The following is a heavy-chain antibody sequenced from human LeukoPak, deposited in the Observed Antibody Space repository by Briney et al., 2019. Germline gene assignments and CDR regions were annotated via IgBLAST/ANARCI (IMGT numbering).Heavy chain of an antibody. CDR3: ARDQEYYDYVWGSYRYSWFDP. CDR1: GYTFTSYG. J-gene: IGHJ5*02. V-gene: IGHV1-46*01. D-gene: IGHD3-16*02. CDR2: INPRGGST. Sequence: ASVKVSCKASGYTFTSYGISWVRQAPGQGPEWMGIINPRGGSTDYAQKFQGRITMTSDTSTSTVYMELNSLRSDDTAVYYCARDQEYYDYVWGSYRYSWFDPWGQGTLVTVSS.